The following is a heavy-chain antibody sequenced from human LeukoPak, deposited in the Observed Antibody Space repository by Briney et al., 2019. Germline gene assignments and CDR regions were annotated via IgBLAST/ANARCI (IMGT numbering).Heavy chain of an antibody. V-gene: IGHV3-53*04. Sequence: GGSLRLSCAASGFTVSSNYMRWVRQAPGKGLEWVSVIYSGGSTHYADSVKDRFTISRHNSKNTLYLQMNSLRAEDTAVYFCVRGYSFGPYGMDVWGQGTTVTVSS. D-gene: IGHD2-15*01. J-gene: IGHJ6*02. CDR3: VRGYSFGPYGMDV. CDR1: GFTVSSNY. CDR2: IYSGGST.